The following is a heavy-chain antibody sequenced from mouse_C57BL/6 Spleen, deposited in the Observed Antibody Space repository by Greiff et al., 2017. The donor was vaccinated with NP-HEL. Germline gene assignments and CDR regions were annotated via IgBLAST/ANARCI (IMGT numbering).Heavy chain of an antibody. CDR3: ARSMVTSPFCFDY. D-gene: IGHD2-2*01. CDR1: GYTFTSYW. CDR2: IDPSDSYT. Sequence: QVQLKQPGAELVMPGASVKLSCKASGYTFTSYWMHWVKQRPGQGLEWIGEIDPSDSYTNYNQKFKGKSTLTVDKSSSTAYMQLSSLTSEDSAVYYCARSMVTSPFCFDYWGQGTTLTVSS. J-gene: IGHJ2*01. V-gene: IGHV1-69*01.